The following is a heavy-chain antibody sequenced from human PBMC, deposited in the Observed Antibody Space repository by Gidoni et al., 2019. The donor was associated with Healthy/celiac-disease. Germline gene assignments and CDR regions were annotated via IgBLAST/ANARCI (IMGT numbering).Heavy chain of an antibody. D-gene: IGHD1-26*01. CDR1: GNGVSSSSAP. J-gene: IGHJ6*02. CDR2: TSYRSKWYN. Sequence: QVQLQQSGPGLVKPSQTLSATCAISGNGVSSSSAPWNWTGPSPAGGLEWLGRTSYRSKWYNDYAVSVKSRITINPHTSKNQFFLQLNSVTPEDTAVYYCAIENGGSYSRRSYYFYGMDVWGQGTTVTVSS. CDR3: AIENGGSYSRRSYYFYGMDV. V-gene: IGHV6-1*01.